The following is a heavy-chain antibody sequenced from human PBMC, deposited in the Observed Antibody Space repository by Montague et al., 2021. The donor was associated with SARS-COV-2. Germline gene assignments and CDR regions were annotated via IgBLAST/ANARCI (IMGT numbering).Heavy chain of an antibody. J-gene: IGHJ5*02. D-gene: IGHD2-21*02. V-gene: IGHV4-59*01. Sequence: SETLSLTCTVSGGSIDSYYWSWLWQPPGKGLEWIGYIYCRGTTNYNPSLESRVTMSVDTSKNQFSLNLSSVTAADTAMYYCARELQYNWFDHWGQGTLVTVSS. CDR3: ARELQYNWFDH. CDR1: GGSIDSYY. CDR2: IYCRGTT.